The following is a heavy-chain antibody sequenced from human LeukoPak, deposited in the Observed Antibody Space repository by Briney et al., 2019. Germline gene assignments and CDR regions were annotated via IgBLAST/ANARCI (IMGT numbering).Heavy chain of an antibody. CDR2: IKDDGTET. V-gene: IGHV3-7*03. CDR1: EFMFSSNW. D-gene: IGHD5-24*01. CDR3: AKEGRSLQSY. Sequence: GGSLRLSCAASEFMFSSNWMSWVRLAPGKGLEWVANIKDDGTETYYVDSVKGRFTVSRDNAKNSLYLQMNSLRVEDTAVYYCAKEGRSLQSYWGQGTLVTVSS. J-gene: IGHJ4*02.